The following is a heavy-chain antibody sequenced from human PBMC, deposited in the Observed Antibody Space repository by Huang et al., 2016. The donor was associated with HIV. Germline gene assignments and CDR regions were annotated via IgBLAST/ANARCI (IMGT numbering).Heavy chain of an antibody. CDR3: ATGFDTYYDI. CDR2: VAPEHGET. D-gene: IGHD2-21*01. V-gene: IGHV1-24*01. Sequence: QVQLVQSGAEVKKPGASVKVSCKVSGYTLTELSIHWVRQAPGKGLEWMGGVAPEHGETNYAQKFQGRVTMTEDTSTDTAYMELNSLRSEDTAVYYCATGFDTYYDIWGQGTMVIASS. J-gene: IGHJ3*02. CDR1: GYTLTELS.